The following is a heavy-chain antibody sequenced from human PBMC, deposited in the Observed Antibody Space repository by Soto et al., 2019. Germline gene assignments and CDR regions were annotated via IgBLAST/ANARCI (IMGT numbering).Heavy chain of an antibody. D-gene: IGHD3-10*01. J-gene: IGHJ5*02. V-gene: IGHV3-30-3*01. Sequence: QVQLVESGGGVVQPGRSLRLSCTASGFTFSTYAMHWVRQAPGKGLEWVAVISYDGSNKYYADSVKGRFTISKDSSKNTLYLQMNSLRAEDTAVYYCARDNYYGSGSYNWFDPWGQGTLVTVSS. CDR1: GFTFSTYA. CDR2: ISYDGSNK. CDR3: ARDNYYGSGSYNWFDP.